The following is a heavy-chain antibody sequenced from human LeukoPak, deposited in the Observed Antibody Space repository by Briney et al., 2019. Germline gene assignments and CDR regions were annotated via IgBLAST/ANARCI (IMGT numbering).Heavy chain of an antibody. V-gene: IGHV3-53*01. CDR1: GFTFSDYW. J-gene: IGHJ6*03. D-gene: IGHD4-17*01. CDR2: IYSGGST. CDR3: ASGTTTVTTFFRGLVGYMDV. Sequence: GGSLRLSCAASGFTFSDYWMHWVRQAPGKGLEWVSVIYSGGSTYYADSVKGRFTISRDNSKNTLYLQMNSLRAEDTAVYYCASGTTTVTTFFRGLVGYMDVWGKGTTVTISS.